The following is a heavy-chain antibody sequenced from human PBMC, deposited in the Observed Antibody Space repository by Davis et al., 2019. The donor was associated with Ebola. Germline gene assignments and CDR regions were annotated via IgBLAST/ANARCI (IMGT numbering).Heavy chain of an antibody. CDR1: GFTFSSYA. CDR3: AKDIGVSYYYYGMDV. V-gene: IGHV3-9*01. Sequence: PGGSLRLSCAASGFTFSSYAMHWVRQAPGKGLEWVSGISWNSGSIGYADSVKGRFTISRDNAKNSLYLQMNSLRAEDTALYYCAKDIGVSYYYYGMDVWGQGTTVTVS. J-gene: IGHJ6*02. CDR2: ISWNSGSI. D-gene: IGHD3-10*01.